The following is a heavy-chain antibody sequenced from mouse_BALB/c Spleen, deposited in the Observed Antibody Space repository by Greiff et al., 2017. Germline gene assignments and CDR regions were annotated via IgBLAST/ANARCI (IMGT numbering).Heavy chain of an antibody. V-gene: IGHV14-4*02. Sequence: VHVKQSGAELVRSGASVKLSCTASGFNIKDYYMHWVKQRPEQGLEWIGWIDPENGDTEYAPKFQGKATMTADTSSNTAYLQLSSLTSEDTAVYYCNAAAGVDYWGQGTSVTVSS. D-gene: IGHD1-2*01. CDR1: GFNIKDYY. CDR3: NAAAGVDY. CDR2: IDPENGDT. J-gene: IGHJ4*01.